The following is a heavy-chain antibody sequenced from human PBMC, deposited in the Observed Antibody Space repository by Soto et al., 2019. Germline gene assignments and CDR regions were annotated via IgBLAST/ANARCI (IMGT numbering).Heavy chain of an antibody. Sequence: EVQLVESGGGLVQSGGSLRLSCAASGFTFSNYWMHWGRQAPGKGLVWVSLIRGDGINTKYADSVKGRFTISRDNAKNTLFLQKNSLKDEDTAVYYCATLYCPFDIWGQGTLVTVSS. V-gene: IGHV3-74*01. CDR2: IRGDGINT. D-gene: IGHD2-15*01. J-gene: IGHJ3*02. CDR1: GFTFSNYW. CDR3: ATLYCPFDI.